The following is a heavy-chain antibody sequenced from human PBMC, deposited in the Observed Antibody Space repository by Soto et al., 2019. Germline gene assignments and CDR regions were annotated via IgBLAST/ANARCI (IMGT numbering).Heavy chain of an antibody. D-gene: IGHD2-2*01. CDR3: ARADGLYCSSTSCYLNWFDP. J-gene: IGHJ5*02. CDR1: GGTFSSYA. V-gene: IGHV1-69*01. Sequence: QVQLVQSGAEVKKPGSSMKVSCKASGGTFSSYAISWVRQAPGQGLAWMGGIIPIFGTANYAQKFQGRVTITADESTSTAYMERSSLRSEDTAVYYCARADGLYCSSTSCYLNWFDPWGQGTLVTVSS. CDR2: IIPIFGTA.